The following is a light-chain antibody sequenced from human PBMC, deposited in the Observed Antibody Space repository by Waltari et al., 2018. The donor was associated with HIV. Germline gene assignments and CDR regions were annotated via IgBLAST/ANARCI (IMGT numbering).Light chain of an antibody. CDR2: GAS. CDR1: QSVGSSY. CDR3: QQYGSSRST. V-gene: IGKV3-20*01. J-gene: IGKJ5*01. Sequence: EIVLTQSPGTLSLSPGERATLACRASQSVGSSYLAGYQQKPGQAPWLLIYGASSRATGIPDRFSGSGSGTDFTLTISGLEPEDFAVYYCQQYGSSRSTFGQGTRLEIK.